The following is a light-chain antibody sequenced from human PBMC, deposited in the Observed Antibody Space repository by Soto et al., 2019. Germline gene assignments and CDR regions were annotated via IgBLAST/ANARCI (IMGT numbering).Light chain of an antibody. Sequence: EIVMTQSPAMLSVSSGERATLSCRASQSIRNNLAWYQQKPGQAPRLLLYATSTRATGTPARFSGSGSETEFILTISSLQSEDSAVYYCQQYNHWPPFTFGQGTKLEIK. J-gene: IGKJ2*01. V-gene: IGKV3-15*01. CDR3: QQYNHWPPFT. CDR2: ATS. CDR1: QSIRNN.